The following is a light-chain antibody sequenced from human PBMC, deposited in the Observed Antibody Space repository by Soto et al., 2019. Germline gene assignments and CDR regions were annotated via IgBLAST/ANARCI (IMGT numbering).Light chain of an antibody. CDR1: TGAVTSGYY. CDR3: LLYYGGAQV. J-gene: IGLJ2*01. Sequence: QTVVTQEPSLTVSPGGTVTLTCASGTGAVTSGYYPNWFQQKPGQAPRALIYSISNKHSWTPARFSGSLLGGKAALTLSGVQPEDEAEYYCLLYYGGAQVFGGGTKVTVL. CDR2: SIS. V-gene: IGLV7-43*01.